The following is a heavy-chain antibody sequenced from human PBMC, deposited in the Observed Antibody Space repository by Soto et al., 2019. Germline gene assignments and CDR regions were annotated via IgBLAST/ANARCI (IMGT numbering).Heavy chain of an antibody. CDR2: IYYSGST. V-gene: IGHV4-59*08. Sequence: ASETLSLTCTVSGGSISSYYWSWIRQPPGKGLEWSGYIYYSGSTNYNPSLKSRVTITVDTSRNQFSLKLRSVTAADTAVYYCAKHVRVVVVPAATYYYYYMEVWGKGTTVTVSS. CDR1: GGSISSYY. J-gene: IGHJ6*03. D-gene: IGHD2-2*01. CDR3: AKHVRVVVVPAATYYYYYMEV.